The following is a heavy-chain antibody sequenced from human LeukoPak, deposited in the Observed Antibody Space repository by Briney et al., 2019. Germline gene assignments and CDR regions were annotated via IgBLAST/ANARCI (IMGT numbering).Heavy chain of an antibody. CDR2: TFYMSEWYI. V-gene: IGHV6-1*01. J-gene: IGHJ6*02. Sequence: SQTLSPTCAISGDSVSSNSAAWNWIRQSPSRGLEWLGRTFYMSEWYIDYALSVKSRITINADTSKNQFSLQLRSATPDDTAVYYCTRGFYDMDVWGQGTTVTVSS. CDR3: TRGFYDMDV. CDR1: GDSVSSNSAA.